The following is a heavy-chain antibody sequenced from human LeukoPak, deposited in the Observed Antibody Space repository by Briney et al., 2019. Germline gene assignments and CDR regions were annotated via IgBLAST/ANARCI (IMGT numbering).Heavy chain of an antibody. CDR1: GFTFNNNA. V-gene: IGHV3-30*04. CDR2: ISFDGRDK. J-gene: IGHJ4*02. D-gene: IGHD3/OR15-3a*01. CDR3: ARDLRKSADYYFDY. Sequence: GGSLRLSCAASGFTFNNNAIHWVRQAPGKGLEWVAVISFDGRDKHHADSVKGRFTISRDNSKNTLYLQMSSLRVEDTAMYYCARDLRKSADYYFDYWGQGTLVTVSS.